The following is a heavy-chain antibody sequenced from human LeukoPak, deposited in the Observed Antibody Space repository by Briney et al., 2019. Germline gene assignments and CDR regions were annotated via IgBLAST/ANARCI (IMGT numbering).Heavy chain of an antibody. V-gene: IGHV3-7*01. J-gene: IGHJ6*02. Sequence: PGESLRLSCTASGFTFSNFWMGWVRQAPGKGLEWVANIKQDETEKFYLGSVKGRFTISRDNAKNSLYLQMNSLRAEDTAVFYCARGGARSSSYYYYGMDVWGLGTTVTVSS. CDR3: ARGGARSSSYYYYGMDV. CDR2: IKQDETEK. CDR1: GFTFSNFW. D-gene: IGHD6-13*01.